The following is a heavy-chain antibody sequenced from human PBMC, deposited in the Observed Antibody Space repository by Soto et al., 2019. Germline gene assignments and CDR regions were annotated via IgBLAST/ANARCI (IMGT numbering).Heavy chain of an antibody. CDR2: IFSNDGK. CDR3: ARRYCSGGNCNLDY. V-gene: IGHV2-26*01. J-gene: IGHJ4*02. CDR1: GFSLSDATMG. Sequence: QVTLKESGPVLVTPRETLTLTCTVSGFSLSDATMGVSWIRQPPGKALEWLAHIFSNDGKSYRTSLKNRLTMSKDTSKSQVVLSMTNMDPVDTATYYCARRYCSGGNCNLDYWGQGSLVTVSS. D-gene: IGHD2-15*01.